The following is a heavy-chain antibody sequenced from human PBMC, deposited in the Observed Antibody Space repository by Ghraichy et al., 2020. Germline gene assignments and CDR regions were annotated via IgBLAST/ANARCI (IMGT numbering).Heavy chain of an antibody. D-gene: IGHD1-26*01. CDR1: GFTFSSYS. Sequence: GGSLRLTCAASGFTFSSYSMNWVRQAPGKGLEWVSYISSSCSTIYYADSVKGRFTISRDNAKNSLYLQMNSLRAEDTAVYYCARDIIVGATYDYWGQGTLVTVSS. J-gene: IGHJ4*02. CDR3: ARDIIVGATYDY. CDR2: ISSSCSTI. V-gene: IGHV3-48*04.